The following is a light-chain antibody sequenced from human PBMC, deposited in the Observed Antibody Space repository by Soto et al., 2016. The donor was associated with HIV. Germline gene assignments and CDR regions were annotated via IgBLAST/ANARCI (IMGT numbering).Light chain of an antibody. CDR1: DLGARY. V-gene: IGLV3-1*01. J-gene: IGLJ3*02. CDR3: QAWDSRSLVV. Sequence: SYDLIQPPSVSVSPGQTVSITCSGDDLGARYVCWYQHKPGQSPRLVIYQDNKRPSGIPERFSGSNSGNTATLIIRETQATDEADYYCQAWDSRSLVVFGRRTKLTV. CDR2: QDN.